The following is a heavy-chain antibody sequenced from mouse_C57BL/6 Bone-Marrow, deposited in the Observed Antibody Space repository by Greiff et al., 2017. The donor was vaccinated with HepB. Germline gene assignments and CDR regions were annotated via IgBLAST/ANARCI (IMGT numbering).Heavy chain of an antibody. V-gene: IGHV1-64*01. CDR3: ARRGYSPAWFAY. CDR2: IHPNSGST. J-gene: IGHJ3*01. CDR1: GYTFTSYW. Sequence: QVQLQQPGAELVKPGASVKLSCKASGYTFTSYWMHWVKQRPGQGLEWIGMIHPNSGSTNYNEKFKSKATLTVDKSSSTGYMQLSSLTSEDSAVYYCARRGYSPAWFAYWGQGTLVTVSA. D-gene: IGHD2-3*01.